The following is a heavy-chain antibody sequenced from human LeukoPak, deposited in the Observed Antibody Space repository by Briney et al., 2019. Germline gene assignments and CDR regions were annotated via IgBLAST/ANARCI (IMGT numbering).Heavy chain of an antibody. V-gene: IGHV4-59*01. CDR2: IYYSGST. CDR1: GGSISSCC. J-gene: IGHJ3*02. D-gene: IGHD3-10*01. CDR3: ARGDGLWFGELLSAFDI. Sequence: NPSETLSLTCTVSGGSISSCCWSWIRQPPGKGLEWIGYIYYSGSTNYNPSLKSRVTISVDTSKNQFSLKLSSVTAADTAVYYCARGDGLWFGELLSAFDIWGQGTMVTVSS.